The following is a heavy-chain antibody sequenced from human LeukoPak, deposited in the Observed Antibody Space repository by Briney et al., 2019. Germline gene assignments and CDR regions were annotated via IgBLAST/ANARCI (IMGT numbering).Heavy chain of an antibody. CDR1: GFTVSSNY. Sequence: GGSLRLSCAASGFTVSSNYMSWVHQAPGKGLEWVSVIYSGGNTYYADSVKGRFTISRDNSKNTLYLQMNSLRAEDTAVYYCAREQIIVAAIYFDYWGQGTLVTVSS. J-gene: IGHJ4*02. CDR3: AREQIIVAAIYFDY. CDR2: IYSGGNT. V-gene: IGHV3-53*01. D-gene: IGHD2-2*02.